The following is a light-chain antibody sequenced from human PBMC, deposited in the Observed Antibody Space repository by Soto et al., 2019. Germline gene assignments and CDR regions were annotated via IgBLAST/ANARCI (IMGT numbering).Light chain of an antibody. CDR3: QQSYSSPPT. J-gene: IGKJ1*01. CDR1: QNINNF. CDR2: SAF. V-gene: IGKV1-39*01. Sequence: IQMTQSPSSLSASVGDRVTITCRASQNINNFLNWYHPKPGEAPKLLIYSAFSLQSGVPSRFSGSGSGTDFTLTITSLQPEDFATYYCQQSYSSPPTFGQGTKVDIK.